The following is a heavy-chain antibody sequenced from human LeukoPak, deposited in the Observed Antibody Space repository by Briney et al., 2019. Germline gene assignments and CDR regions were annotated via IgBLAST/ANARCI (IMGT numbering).Heavy chain of an antibody. D-gene: IGHD6-13*01. V-gene: IGHV5-51*01. CDR1: GYSFTNYW. CDR2: IYPGDSDT. J-gene: IGHJ4*02. Sequence: GESLKSSCKGSGYSFTNYWIGWVRQMPGKGLEWMEIIYPGDSDTRYSPSFQGQVTISADKSISTAYLQWSSLKASDTAMYYCARQGYGSSWYLAREQYYFDYWGQGTLVTVSS. CDR3: ARQGYGSSWYLAREQYYFDY.